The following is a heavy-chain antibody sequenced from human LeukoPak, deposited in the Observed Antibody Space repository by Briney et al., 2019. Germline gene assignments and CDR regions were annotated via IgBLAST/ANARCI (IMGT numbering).Heavy chain of an antibody. Sequence: GGSLRLSRAASGFSFSNYWMGWVRQAPGKGLACVANIKTDGSETYYVDSVKGRFTISRDNAKNSLSLQMNSLRAEDTAIYYCVSAIRGSPIDYWGQGTLVSVPS. CDR1: GFSFSNYW. J-gene: IGHJ4*02. CDR3: VSAIRGSPIDY. D-gene: IGHD3-10*01. V-gene: IGHV3-7*01. CDR2: IKTDGSET.